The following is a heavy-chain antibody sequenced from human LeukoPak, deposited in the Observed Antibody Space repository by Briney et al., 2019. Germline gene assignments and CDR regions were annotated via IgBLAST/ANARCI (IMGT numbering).Heavy chain of an antibody. D-gene: IGHD3-3*01. V-gene: IGHV4-34*01. CDR2: INHSGRT. J-gene: IGHJ6*04. Sequence: SETLSLTCAVYGGSFTGYYWTWIRQPPGKGLEWIGEINHSGRTNYNPSLKTRATISVDTANNHLSLNLSSVTAADTAVYYCARVTVYVDFHLYYGIDVWDKGTTVTVSS. CDR1: GGSFTGYY. CDR3: ARVTVYVDFHLYYGIDV.